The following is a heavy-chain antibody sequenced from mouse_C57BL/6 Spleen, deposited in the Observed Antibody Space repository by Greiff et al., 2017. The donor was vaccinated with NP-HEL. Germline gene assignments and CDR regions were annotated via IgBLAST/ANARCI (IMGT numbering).Heavy chain of an antibody. Sequence: QVQLQQPGAELVMPGASVKLSCKASGYTFTSYWMHWVKQRPGQGLEWIGEIDPSDSYTNYNQKFKGKSTLTVDKSSSTAYMQLSSLTSEDSAVYYCARLDYYGSSSLDYWGQGTTLTVSS. V-gene: IGHV1-69*01. CDR1: GYTFTSYW. J-gene: IGHJ2*01. D-gene: IGHD1-1*01. CDR3: ARLDYYGSSSLDY. CDR2: IDPSDSYT.